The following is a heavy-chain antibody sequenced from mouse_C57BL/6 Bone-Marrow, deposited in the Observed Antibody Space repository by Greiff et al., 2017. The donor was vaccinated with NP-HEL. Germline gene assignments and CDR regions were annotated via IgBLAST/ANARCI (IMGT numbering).Heavy chain of an antibody. D-gene: IGHD6-1*01. J-gene: IGHJ2*01. CDR2: IDPNGGGT. Sequence: VQLQQPGAELVKPGASVKLSCKASGYTFTSYWMHWVKQRPGRGLEWIGRIDPNGGGTKYNEKFKSKATMTVDNPSSTAYMQLSSLTSEDSAVYYCARWPHTEYYFDYWGQGTTLTVSS. CDR1: GYTFTSYW. V-gene: IGHV1-72*01. CDR3: ARWPHTEYYFDY.